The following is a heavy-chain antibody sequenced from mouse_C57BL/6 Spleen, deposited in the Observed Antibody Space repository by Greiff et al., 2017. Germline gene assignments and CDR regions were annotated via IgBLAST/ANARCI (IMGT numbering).Heavy chain of an antibody. Sequence: VQLQQSGAELARPGASVKLSCKASGYTFTSYGISWVKQRTGQGLEWIGEIYPRSGNTYYNEKFKGKATLTADKSSSTAYMELRSLTSEDSAVYFCARSETAQGRGFAYWGQGTLVTVSA. CDR3: ARSETAQGRGFAY. V-gene: IGHV1-81*01. CDR2: IYPRSGNT. D-gene: IGHD3-2*02. J-gene: IGHJ3*01. CDR1: GYTFTSYG.